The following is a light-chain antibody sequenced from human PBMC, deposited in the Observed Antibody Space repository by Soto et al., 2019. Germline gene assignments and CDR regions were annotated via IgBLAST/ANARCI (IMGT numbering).Light chain of an antibody. J-gene: IGLJ2*01. CDR3: SSFTTSSTLI. V-gene: IGLV2-14*01. Sequence: QSALTQPASVSGSPGQSITISCTGTSGDVGAYNYVSWFQQYPGKAPKIMLYDVSKRPSGVSNRFSGSKSGNTASLTISGLQAEDEADYYCSSFTTSSTLIFGGGTKVTVL. CDR1: SGDVGAYNY. CDR2: DVS.